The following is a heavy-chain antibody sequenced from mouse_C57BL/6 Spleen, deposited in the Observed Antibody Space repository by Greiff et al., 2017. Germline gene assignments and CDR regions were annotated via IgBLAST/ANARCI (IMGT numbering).Heavy chain of an antibody. CDR1: GYAFTNYL. J-gene: IGHJ3*01. CDR2: INPGSGGT. Sequence: LVESGAELVRPGTSVKVSCKASGYAFTNYLIEWVKQRPGQGLEWIGMINPGSGGTNYNEKFKGKATLTVDKSSSTAYMQLSGLTSEDSAVYFCARGLTGIAYWGQGTLVTVSA. V-gene: IGHV1-54*01. D-gene: IGHD4-1*01. CDR3: ARGLTGIAY.